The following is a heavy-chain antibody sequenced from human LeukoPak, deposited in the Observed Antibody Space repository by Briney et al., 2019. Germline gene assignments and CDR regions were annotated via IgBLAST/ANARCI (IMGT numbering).Heavy chain of an antibody. CDR2: INHSGST. CDR3: ARGLSYYDILTGRHFDY. J-gene: IGHJ4*02. D-gene: IGHD3-9*01. V-gene: IGHV4-34*01. CDR1: GGSFSGYY. Sequence: SETLSLTCAVYGGSFSGYYWSWIRQPPGKGLEWIGEINHSGSTNYNPSLKSRVTISVDTSKNQFSLKLSSVTAADTAVYYCARGLSYYDILTGRHFDYWGQGTLVTVSS.